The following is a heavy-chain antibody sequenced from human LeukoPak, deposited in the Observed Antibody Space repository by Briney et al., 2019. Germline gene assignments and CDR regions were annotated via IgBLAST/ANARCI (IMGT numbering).Heavy chain of an antibody. Sequence: PGGSLSLSCAASGFTFSNYGMGWVRQAPGQGLEWVSLISGTAFSTYYADPVRGRFTISRDNSKNTVNLQMNSLRAEDTAVYYCAKDTGSGYDYFSYYFDYWGQGTLVTVSS. V-gene: IGHV3-23*01. J-gene: IGHJ4*02. CDR2: ISGTAFST. CDR1: GFTFSNYG. D-gene: IGHD5-12*01. CDR3: AKDTGSGYDYFSYYFDY.